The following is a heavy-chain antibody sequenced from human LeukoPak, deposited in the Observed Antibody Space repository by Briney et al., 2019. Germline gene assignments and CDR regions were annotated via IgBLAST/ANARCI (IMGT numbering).Heavy chain of an antibody. J-gene: IGHJ4*02. V-gene: IGHV3-7*01. CDR1: GFTFSSYW. CDR2: IKQDGSEK. CDR3: ARASGGITIFGVVSY. D-gene: IGHD3-3*01. Sequence: PGGSLRLSCAASGFTFSSYWMSWVRQAPGKGLEWVANIKQDGSEKYYVDSVKGRFTISRDNAKNSLYLQMNSLRAEDTAVYYCARASGGITIFGVVSYWGQGTLVTVS.